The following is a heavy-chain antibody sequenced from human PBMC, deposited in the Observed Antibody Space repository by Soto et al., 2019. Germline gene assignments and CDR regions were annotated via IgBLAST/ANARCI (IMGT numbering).Heavy chain of an antibody. CDR2: IYYSGST. V-gene: IGHV4-39*01. D-gene: IGHD6-6*01. CDR3: ARLLIIAARPIWFDP. CDR1: GGSISSSSYY. J-gene: IGHJ5*02. Sequence: QLQLQESGPGLVKPSGTLSLTCTVSGGSISSSSYYWGWIRQPPGKGLEWIGSIYYSGSTYYNPSLKSRVTISVDTSKNQFSLKLSSVTAADTAVYYCARLLIIAARPIWFDPWGQGTLVTVSS.